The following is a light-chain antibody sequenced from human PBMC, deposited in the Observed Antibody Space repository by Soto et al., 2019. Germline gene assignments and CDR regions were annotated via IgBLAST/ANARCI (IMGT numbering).Light chain of an antibody. V-gene: IGKV3-11*01. J-gene: IGKJ4*01. CDR2: DAS. CDR1: QSVSSY. Sequence: EIEWTQSPATLSLSAGKRATLSCRASQSVSSYLAWYQQKPGQAPRFLIYDASNRATGIPARFSGSGSGTDFTLTISSLEPEDFAVYYCQQRSNWPLTFGGGTKADIK. CDR3: QQRSNWPLT.